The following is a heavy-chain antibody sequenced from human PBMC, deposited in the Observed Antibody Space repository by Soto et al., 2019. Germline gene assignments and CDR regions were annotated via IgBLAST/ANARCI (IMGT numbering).Heavy chain of an antibody. J-gene: IGHJ6*02. Sequence: SETLSLTCAVYGGSFSGYYWSWIRQPPGKGLEWIGEINHSGSTNYNPSLKSRVTISVDTSKNQFSLKLSSVTAADTAVYYCARVVILPIQLWLPRYYYYGMDVWGQGTTVTVSS. CDR2: INHSGST. CDR1: GGSFSGYY. D-gene: IGHD5-18*01. V-gene: IGHV4-34*01. CDR3: ARVVILPIQLWLPRYYYYGMDV.